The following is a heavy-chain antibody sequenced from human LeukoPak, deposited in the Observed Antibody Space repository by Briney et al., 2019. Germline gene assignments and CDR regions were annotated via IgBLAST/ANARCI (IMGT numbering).Heavy chain of an antibody. CDR1: GGSISRSSYY. CDR2: ISYSGST. V-gene: IGHV4-39*01. D-gene: IGHD1-26*01. Sequence: SETLSLTCTVSGGSISRSSYYWGWIRQPPGKGLEWIGNISYSGSTYNNPSLKSRVTISVDTSKNQFSLKLSSVTAPDTAVYYCARRVYSGSYNWYFDLWGRGTLVTVSS. J-gene: IGHJ2*01. CDR3: ARRVYSGSYNWYFDL.